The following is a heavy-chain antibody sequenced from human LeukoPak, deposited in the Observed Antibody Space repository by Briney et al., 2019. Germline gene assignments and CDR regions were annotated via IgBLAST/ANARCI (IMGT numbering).Heavy chain of an antibody. CDR1: GYTFTNFG. J-gene: IGHJ4*02. CDR3: ARRSTLYSSGWFYFDY. V-gene: IGHV1-18*01. D-gene: IGHD6-19*01. CDR2: INAHDGRR. Sequence: ASVKVSCKASGYTFTNFGISWVRQAPGQGLEWMGWINAHDGRRNYALKHEDRVIMTTDTSTSTVYMELRGLRSDDTAVYYCARRSTLYSSGWFYFDYWGQGTLVTVSS.